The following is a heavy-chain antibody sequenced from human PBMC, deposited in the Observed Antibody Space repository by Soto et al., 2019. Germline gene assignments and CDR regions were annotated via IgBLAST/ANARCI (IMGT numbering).Heavy chain of an antibody. D-gene: IGHD1-1*01. CDR3: ARRFSGTGRYFDY. J-gene: IGHJ4*02. V-gene: IGHV4-34*02. CDR2: INQSGST. CDR1: GASFSGYY. Sequence: QVKLQQWGAGLLKPSETLSLSCAVYGASFSGYYWNWIRQPPGKGLEWIGEINQSGSTNYSPSLKTRVTISVDTSKKQFSLRVSSVPAAATAVYYGARRFSGTGRYFDYWGQGTLVTVSS.